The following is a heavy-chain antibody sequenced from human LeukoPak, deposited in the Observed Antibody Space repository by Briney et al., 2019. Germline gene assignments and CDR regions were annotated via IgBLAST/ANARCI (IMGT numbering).Heavy chain of an antibody. CDR3: AKPRYYYDSSGLFDY. CDR2: ISYDGSNK. Sequence: PGGSLRLSCAASGFTFSSYAMHWVRQAPGKGLEWVAVISYDGSNKYYADSVKGRFTISRDNSKNTLYLQMNSLRAEDTAVYYCAKPRYYYDSSGLFDYWGQGTLVTVSS. D-gene: IGHD3-22*01. CDR1: GFTFSSYA. V-gene: IGHV3-30*04. J-gene: IGHJ4*02.